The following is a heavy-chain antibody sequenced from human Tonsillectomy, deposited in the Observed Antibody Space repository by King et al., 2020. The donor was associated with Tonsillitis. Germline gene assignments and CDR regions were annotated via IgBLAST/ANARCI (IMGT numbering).Heavy chain of an antibody. CDR1: GFTFSNYA. D-gene: IGHD4-17*01. V-gene: IGHV3-30-3*01. CDR3: AREDYGEHYFDY. Sequence: LVESGGGVVQSGRSLRLSCAASGFTFSNYAMHWVRQAPGQGLEWVAVMSYDGSNEYYADSVKGRFTISRDNSKNTLYLQMNSLRTEDTAVYYCAREDYGEHYFDYWGQGTLVTVSS. J-gene: IGHJ4*02. CDR2: MSYDGSNE.